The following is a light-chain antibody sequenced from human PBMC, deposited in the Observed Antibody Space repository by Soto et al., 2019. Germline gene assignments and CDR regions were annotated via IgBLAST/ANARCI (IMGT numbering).Light chain of an antibody. CDR3: QQYNTWLWT. Sequence: EIVLTQSPATLSVSPGERATLSCRASQSVSSKLAWYHQKPGQAPRLLIYDASTRATGIPARFSGSGSGTEFTLRISSLQSEDFAVYYCQQYNTWLWTFGQGTKVEVK. J-gene: IGKJ1*01. V-gene: IGKV3-15*01. CDR2: DAS. CDR1: QSVSSK.